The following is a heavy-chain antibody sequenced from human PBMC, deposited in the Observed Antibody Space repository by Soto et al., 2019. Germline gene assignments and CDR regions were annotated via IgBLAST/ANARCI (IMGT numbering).Heavy chain of an antibody. CDR3: ARGSYGQIYYYYYGMDV. Sequence: PGESLKISCKGSGYSFTSYWIGWVRQMPGKGLGWMGIIYPGDSDTRYSPSFQGQVTISADKSISTAYLQWSSLKASDTAMYYCARGSYGQIYYYYYGMDVWGQGTKVTVYS. J-gene: IGHJ6*02. CDR2: IYPGDSDT. V-gene: IGHV5-51*01. CDR1: GYSFTSYW. D-gene: IGHD1-26*01.